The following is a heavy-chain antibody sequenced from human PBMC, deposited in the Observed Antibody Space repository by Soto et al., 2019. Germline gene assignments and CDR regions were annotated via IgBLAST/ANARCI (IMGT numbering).Heavy chain of an antibody. CDR1: GYSFTSYW. J-gene: IGHJ3*02. V-gene: IGHV5-51*01. D-gene: IGHD3-3*01. CDR2: IYPGDSDT. Sequence: PGESLKLSCKGSGYSFTSYWIVLVRQMPGKGLEWMGIIYPGDSDTRYSPSFQGQVTISADKSISTAYLQWSSLKASDTAMYYCARRDNFWSGYLIHAFDIWGQGTMVTVS. CDR3: ARRDNFWSGYLIHAFDI.